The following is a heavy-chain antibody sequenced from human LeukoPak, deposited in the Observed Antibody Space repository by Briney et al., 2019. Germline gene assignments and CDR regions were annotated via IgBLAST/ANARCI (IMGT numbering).Heavy chain of an antibody. CDR3: ATRGCSGSSCYSADY. D-gene: IGHD2-15*01. CDR1: GFTFSTHG. J-gene: IGHJ4*02. CDR2: ISYDATFK. V-gene: IGHV3-30*03. Sequence: PGRSLSLSCAASGFTFSTHGMHWVRQPPGRGLEWLAMISYDATFKTYADSVKGRFTISRDNPRNTLYLQMNSLSSEDTAVYYCATRGCSGSSCYSADYWGQGTLVTVSS.